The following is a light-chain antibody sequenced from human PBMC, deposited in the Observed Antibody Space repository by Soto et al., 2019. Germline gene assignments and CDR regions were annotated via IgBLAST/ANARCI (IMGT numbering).Light chain of an antibody. CDR1: SSDVGGSNY. CDR3: CSYAGSYTHV. CDR2: DVS. J-gene: IGLJ1*01. Sequence: QSALTQPRSVSGSPGQSVTISCTGTSSDVGGSNYVSWYQQHPGKAPKLMIYDVSKRPSGVPDRFSGSKSGNTASLTISGLKAEDEADYYCCSYAGSYTHVFGTGTKVTVL. V-gene: IGLV2-11*01.